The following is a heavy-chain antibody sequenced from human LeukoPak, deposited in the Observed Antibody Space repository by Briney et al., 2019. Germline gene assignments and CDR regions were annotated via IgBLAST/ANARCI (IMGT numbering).Heavy chain of an antibody. Sequence: SETLSLTCTVSGGSISSYYWSWIRQPPGKGLEWIGYIYYSGSTNYNPSLKSRVTISVDTSKNQFSLKLSSVTAADTAVYYCARGRGWSRVDWFDPWGQGTLATVSS. CDR2: IYYSGST. J-gene: IGHJ5*02. CDR1: GGSISSYY. D-gene: IGHD6-19*01. CDR3: ARGRGWSRVDWFDP. V-gene: IGHV4-59*01.